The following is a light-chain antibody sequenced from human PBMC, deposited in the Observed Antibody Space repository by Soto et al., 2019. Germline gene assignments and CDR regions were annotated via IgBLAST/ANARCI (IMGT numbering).Light chain of an antibody. CDR2: LRS. V-gene: IGKV2-28*01. CDR1: QSLLHSNGHNN. CDR3: VQALHIPRT. Sequence: DIVMTQSPLSLPVTPGEPASISCRSSQSLLHSNGHNNLDWYLQQPGQSPQLLIYLRSNRASGVHDRFSGRGSETDFMLTISRVEAEDVGVSYCVQALHIPRTFGQGTNVEIK. J-gene: IGKJ1*01.